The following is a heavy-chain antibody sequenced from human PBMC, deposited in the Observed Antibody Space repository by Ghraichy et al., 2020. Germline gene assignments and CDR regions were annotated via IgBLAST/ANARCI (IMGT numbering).Heavy chain of an antibody. CDR3: ARSRRVGMGTDYYYGMDV. CDR1: GGTFSSYA. D-gene: IGHD2-21*01. J-gene: IGHJ6*02. Sequence: SVKVSCKASGGTFSSYAISWVRQAPGQGLEWMGRIIPILGIANYAQKFQGRVTITADKSTSTAYMELSSLRSEDTAVYYCARSRRVGMGTDYYYGMDVWGQGTTVTVSS. CDR2: IIPILGIA. V-gene: IGHV1-69*04.